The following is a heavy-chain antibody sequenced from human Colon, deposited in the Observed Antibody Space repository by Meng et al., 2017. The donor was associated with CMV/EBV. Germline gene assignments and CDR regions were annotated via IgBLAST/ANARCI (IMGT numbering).Heavy chain of an antibody. CDR3: ARDSMLRT. V-gene: IGHV4-59*01. D-gene: IGHD2-8*01. Sequence: SETLSLTCTVSGGSISTDYWSWIRQSPGKGLEWIGYFYTSGITNYNPSLKNRVTISVDMSKSQFSLRLNSVTAADTAVYYCARDSMLRTWGQGTTVTVSS. CDR1: GGSISTDY. CDR2: FYTSGIT. J-gene: IGHJ5*02.